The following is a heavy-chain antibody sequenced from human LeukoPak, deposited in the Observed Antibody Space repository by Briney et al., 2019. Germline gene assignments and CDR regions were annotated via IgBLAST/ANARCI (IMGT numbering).Heavy chain of an antibody. V-gene: IGHV4-59*12. CDR1: GGSISSYY. CDR3: ARLDRIVGATTGY. CDR2: IYYSGST. J-gene: IGHJ4*02. D-gene: IGHD1-26*01. Sequence: PSETLSLTCTVSGGSISSYYWSWIRQSPGKGLEWIGYIYYSGSTNYNPSLKSRVTISVDTSKNQFSLKLSSVTAADTAVYYCARLDRIVGATTGYWGQGTLVTVSS.